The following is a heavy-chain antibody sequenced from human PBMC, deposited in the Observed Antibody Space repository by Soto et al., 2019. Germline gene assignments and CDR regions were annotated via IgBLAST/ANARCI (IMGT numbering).Heavy chain of an antibody. CDR2: IYYSGST. J-gene: IGHJ5*02. D-gene: IGHD1-1*01. Sequence: QVQLQESGPGLVKPSQTLSLTCTVSGGSISSGGYYWSWIRQHPGKGREWIGYIYYSGSTYYNPSTAGRVTTSVETSKKQFSMKLSSVTAAAPAGYYCASSGTPWGQGTLVTVSS. CDR3: ASSGTP. V-gene: IGHV4-31*03. CDR1: GGSISSGGYY.